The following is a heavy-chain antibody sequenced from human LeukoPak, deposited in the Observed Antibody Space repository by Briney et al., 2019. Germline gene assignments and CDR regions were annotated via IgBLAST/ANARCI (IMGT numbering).Heavy chain of an antibody. J-gene: IGHJ3*02. D-gene: IGHD2-21*01. CDR2: IRHDGSNT. CDR3: VKDIVGAFDI. Sequence: GGSLRLSCAASGFTFNSNGMHWVRQAPGKGLEWVAFIRHDGSNTHYADSVKGRFTISRDNSKNTLHPQVNTLRAEDTAVYYCVKDIVGAFDIWGQGTMVIVSS. V-gene: IGHV3-30*02. CDR1: GFTFNSNG.